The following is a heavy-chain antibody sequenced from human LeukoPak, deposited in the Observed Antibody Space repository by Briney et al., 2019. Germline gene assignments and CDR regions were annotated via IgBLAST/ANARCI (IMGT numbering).Heavy chain of an antibody. V-gene: IGHV4-59*08. J-gene: IGHJ4*02. CDR1: GGSISSYY. Sequence: ESSETLSLTCTVSGGSISSYYWSWIRQPPGKGLEWIGYIYYSGSTNYNPSLKSRVIISVDTSKNRFSLKLSSVTAADTAVYYCASQGDYYYDSKGYWGQGTLVTVSS. CDR2: IYYSGST. D-gene: IGHD3-22*01. CDR3: ASQGDYYYDSKGY.